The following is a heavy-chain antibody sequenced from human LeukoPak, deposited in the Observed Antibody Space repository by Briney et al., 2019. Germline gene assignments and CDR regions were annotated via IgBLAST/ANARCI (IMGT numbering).Heavy chain of an antibody. CDR3: ARDLMRFLEWVN. V-gene: IGHV3-21*01. D-gene: IGHD3-3*01. CDR2: ISSANSHI. CDR1: GFSLSNYA. J-gene: IGHJ4*02. Sequence: GGSLRLSCVVSGFSLSNYAMNWVRQAPGKGPKWVSYISSANSHIYYADSVKGRFIISRDNAKNSLYLQMNSLRAEDTAVYYCARDLMRFLEWVNWGQGTLVTVSS.